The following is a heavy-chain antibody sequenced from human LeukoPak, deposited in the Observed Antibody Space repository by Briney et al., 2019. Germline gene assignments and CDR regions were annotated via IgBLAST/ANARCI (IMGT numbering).Heavy chain of an antibody. CDR2: IYHSGST. Sequence: SETLSLTCAVSGGSISSSNWWSWVRQPPGKGLEWIGEIYHSGSTNYNPSLKSRVTISVDKSKNQFSLKLSSVTAADTAVYYCARSGSPVPEAFDIWGQGTMVTVSS. D-gene: IGHD1-26*01. J-gene: IGHJ3*02. CDR1: GGSISSSNW. CDR3: ARSGSPVPEAFDI. V-gene: IGHV4-4*02.